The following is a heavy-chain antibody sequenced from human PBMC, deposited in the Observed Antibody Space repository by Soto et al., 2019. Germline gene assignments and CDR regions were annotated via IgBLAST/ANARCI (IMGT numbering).Heavy chain of an antibody. J-gene: IGHJ6*02. CDR3: ARLYGYCIRNSCHGHYAMDV. CDR1: GGSISSSSYY. Sequence: SETLSLTCTVSGGSISSSSYYWGWIRQPPGKGLEWIGSIYYSGYTYYNPSLKSRVTISVDTSKNQFSLKLSSVTAADTAVYYCARLYGYCIRNSCHGHYAMDVWGQGTTVTVSS. D-gene: IGHD2-2*01. V-gene: IGHV4-39*01. CDR2: IYYSGYT.